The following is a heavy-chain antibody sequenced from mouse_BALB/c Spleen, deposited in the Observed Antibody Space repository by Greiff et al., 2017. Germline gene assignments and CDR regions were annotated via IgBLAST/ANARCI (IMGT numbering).Heavy chain of an antibody. CDR2: INPSTGYT. J-gene: IGHJ3*01. CDR3: ARYYYGSGAY. D-gene: IGHD1-1*01. CDR1: GYTFTSYW. Sequence: QVQLKESGAELAKPGASVKMSCKASGYTFTSYWMHWVKQRPGQGLEWIGYINPSTGYTEYNQKFKDKATLTADKSSSTAYMQLSSLTAEDSAVYYCARYYYGSGAYWGQGTLVTVSA. V-gene: IGHV1-7*01.